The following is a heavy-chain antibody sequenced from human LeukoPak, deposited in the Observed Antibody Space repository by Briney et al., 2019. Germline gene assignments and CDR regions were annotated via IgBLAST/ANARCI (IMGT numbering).Heavy chain of an antibody. CDR1: GFTFSSYT. CDR2: ITSESAHI. CDR3: ARVRGYSRDY. J-gene: IGHJ4*02. Sequence: GGSLRLSCAASGFTFSSYTMNWVRQAPGKGLDWVSSITSESAHIFYADSVKGRFTISRDNAKNSLYLQMSSLTAEDTAVYYCARVRGYSRDYWGQGTLVTVSS. D-gene: IGHD6-13*01. V-gene: IGHV3-21*01.